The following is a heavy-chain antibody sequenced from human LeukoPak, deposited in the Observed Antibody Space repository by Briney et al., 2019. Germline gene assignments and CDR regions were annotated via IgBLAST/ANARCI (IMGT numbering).Heavy chain of an antibody. J-gene: IGHJ3*02. D-gene: IGHD4-17*01. Sequence: GGSLRLSCAASGFTFSSYSMNWVRQAPGKGLEWVSCISSSSYIYYADSVKGRFTISRDNAKNSLYLQMNSLRAEDTAVYYCARVVYGDYALDAFDIWGQGTMVTVSS. V-gene: IGHV3-21*01. CDR3: ARVVYGDYALDAFDI. CDR1: GFTFSSYS. CDR2: ISSSSYI.